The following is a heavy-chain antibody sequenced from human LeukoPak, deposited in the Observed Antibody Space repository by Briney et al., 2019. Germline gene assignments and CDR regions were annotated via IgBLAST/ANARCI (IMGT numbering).Heavy chain of an antibody. D-gene: IGHD1-14*01. V-gene: IGHV3-30*02. CDR3: AKGDKPGY. CDR2: IRYDGSKK. Sequence: GGSLRLSCAASGFTFSSYSMNWVRQAPGKGLEWVAFIRYDGSKKYYADSVKGRFTISRDNSKNTLYLQMNSLRAEDTGVYYCAKGDKPGYWGQGTLITVSS. CDR1: GFTFSSYS. J-gene: IGHJ4*02.